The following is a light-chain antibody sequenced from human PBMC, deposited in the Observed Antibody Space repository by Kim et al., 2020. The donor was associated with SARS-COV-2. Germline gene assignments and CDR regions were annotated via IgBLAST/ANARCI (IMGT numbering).Light chain of an antibody. CDR2: DAT. Sequence: LSLCPGESATSSCRASQSVSSNLAWYQQRPGQPPRLLIYDATNRATGIPARFSGSGSGTDFTLTISSLEPEDFAVYYCQQRSNWPSFGPGTRLEI. V-gene: IGKV3-11*01. CDR1: QSVSSN. CDR3: QQRSNWPS. J-gene: IGKJ2*03.